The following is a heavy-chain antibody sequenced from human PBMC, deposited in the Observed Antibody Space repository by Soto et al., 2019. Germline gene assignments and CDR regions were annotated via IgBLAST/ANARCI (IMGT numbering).Heavy chain of an antibody. J-gene: IGHJ4*02. Sequence: ASVKVSCKASGYTFTGHYIHWVRQAPEQGPEWMGEIGPESGATRYAQKFQGRVTMTRDMSITTVYMELNNLSPDDTAVYYCGRGRSGQIVVFYWRQGTPVTVSS. CDR3: GRGRSGQIVVFY. D-gene: IGHD5-12*01. V-gene: IGHV1-2*02. CDR2: IGPESGAT. CDR1: GYTFTGHY.